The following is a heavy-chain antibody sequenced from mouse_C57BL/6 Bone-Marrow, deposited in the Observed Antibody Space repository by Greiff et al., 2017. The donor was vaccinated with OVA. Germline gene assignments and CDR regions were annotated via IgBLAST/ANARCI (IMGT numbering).Heavy chain of an antibody. Sequence: VKLVESGPGLVAPSQSLSITCTVSGFSLTSYAISWVRQPPGKGLEWLGVIWTGGGTNYNSALKSRLSISKDNSKSQVFLKMNSLQTDDTARYYCARRPGSSFYAMDYWGQGTSVTVSS. CDR1: GFSLTSYA. CDR3: ARRPGSSFYAMDY. J-gene: IGHJ4*01. V-gene: IGHV2-9-1*01. D-gene: IGHD1-1*01. CDR2: IWTGGGT.